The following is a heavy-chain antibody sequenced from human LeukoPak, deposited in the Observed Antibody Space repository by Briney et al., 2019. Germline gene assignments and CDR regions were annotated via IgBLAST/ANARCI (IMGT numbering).Heavy chain of an antibody. Sequence: PGGSLRLSCAASGFTFSSYGMHGVRQAPGKGVEGVAVIWYDGSNKYYADSVKGRFTISRDNSKNTLYLQMNSLRAEDTAVYYCAIHPIKQQLVLVDYWGQGTLVTVSS. CDR2: IWYDGSNK. CDR1: GFTFSSYG. CDR3: AIHPIKQQLVLVDY. J-gene: IGHJ4*02. D-gene: IGHD6-13*01. V-gene: IGHV3-33*01.